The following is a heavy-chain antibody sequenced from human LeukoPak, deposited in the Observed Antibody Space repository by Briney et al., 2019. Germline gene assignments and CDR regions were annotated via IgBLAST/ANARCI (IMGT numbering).Heavy chain of an antibody. CDR3: ARLSRGNDY. CDR2: INHSGST. J-gene: IGHJ4*02. CDR1: GGSFSGYY. Sequence: KPSETLSLTCAVYGGSFSGYYWSWIRQPPGKGLEWIGEINHSGSTNYNPSLKSRVTISVDTSKNQFSLKLSSVTAADTAVYYCARLSRGNDYWGQGTLVTVSS. D-gene: IGHD3-10*01. V-gene: IGHV4-34*01.